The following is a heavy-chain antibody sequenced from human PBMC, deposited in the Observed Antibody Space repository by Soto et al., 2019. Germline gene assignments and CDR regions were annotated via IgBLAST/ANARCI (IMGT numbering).Heavy chain of an antibody. CDR1: VDSVSSSSAA. J-gene: IGHJ6*02. D-gene: IGHD1-26*01. V-gene: IGHV6-1*01. CDR2: TFYRSKWYY. CDR3: SRRLKLGADYYGMDV. Sequence: SQTLSLTCAISVDSVSSSSAAWNWIRQSPSRGLEWLGRTFYRSKWYYDYAVSVKSRITINPDTSKNQLSLQLNSVTPEDTAVYYCSRRLKLGADYYGMDVWGQGTTVTVSS.